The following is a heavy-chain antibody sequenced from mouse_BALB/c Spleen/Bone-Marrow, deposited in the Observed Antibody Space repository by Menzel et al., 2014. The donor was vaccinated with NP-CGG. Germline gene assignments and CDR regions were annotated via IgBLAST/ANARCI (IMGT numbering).Heavy chain of an antibody. CDR2: ISDGGSYT. J-gene: IGHJ3*01. CDR1: GFTFSDYY. V-gene: IGHV5-4*02. Sequence: EVKLVESGGGLVKPGGSLKLSCAASGFTFSDYYMYWVRQTPEKRLEWVATISDGGSYTYYPDSVKGRFTISRDNAKNKLFLQMSSLKAEDTAMYYCAREDVYGSWFAYWGQGTLVTVSA. CDR3: AREDVYGSWFAY. D-gene: IGHD1-1*02.